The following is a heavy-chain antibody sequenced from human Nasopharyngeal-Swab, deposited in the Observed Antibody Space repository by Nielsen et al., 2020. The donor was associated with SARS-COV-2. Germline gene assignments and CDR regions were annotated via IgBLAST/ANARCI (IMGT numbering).Heavy chain of an antibody. CDR3: ARDQVYCSGGSCYPYNWFDP. D-gene: IGHD2-15*01. CDR1: GGSISSYY. V-gene: IGHV4-59*01. CDR2: IYYSGST. Sequence: SETLSLTCTVSGGSISSYYWSWIRQPPGKGLEWIGYIYYSGSTNYNPSLKSRVTISVDTSKNQFSLKLSSVTAADTAVYYCARDQVYCSGGSCYPYNWFDPWGQGILVTVSS. J-gene: IGHJ5*02.